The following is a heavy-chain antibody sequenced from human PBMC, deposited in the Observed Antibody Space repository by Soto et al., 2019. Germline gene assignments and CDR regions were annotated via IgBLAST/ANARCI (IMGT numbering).Heavy chain of an antibody. V-gene: IGHV1-3*01. CDR1: GYTFTSYA. CDR3: AREDGGWLRSPYYYSGMDV. Sequence: QVQLVQSGAEVKKPGASVKVSCKASGYTFTSYAMHWVRQAPGQRLEWMGWIHAGNGNTKYSQKFQGRVTITRDTAACTAYMELSSLRSEDTAEYYCAREDGGWLRSPYYYSGMDVWGQGTTVTVSS. D-gene: IGHD5-12*01. CDR2: IHAGNGNT. J-gene: IGHJ6*02.